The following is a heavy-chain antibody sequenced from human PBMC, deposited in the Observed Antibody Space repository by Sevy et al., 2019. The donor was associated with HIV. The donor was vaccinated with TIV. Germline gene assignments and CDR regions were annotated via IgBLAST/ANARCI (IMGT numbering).Heavy chain of an antibody. J-gene: IGHJ5*02. CDR3: LRSGGAYDAGFDP. CDR1: GFTFSSYS. V-gene: IGHV3-48*04. CDR2: ISTSGKST. Sequence: GGSLRLSCVASGFTFSSYSLNWVRQAPGKGLEWVSKISTSGKSTFYADSVEGRVTISRDNAKNSVFLKTNSLRAEDTAVYYCLRSGGAYDAGFDPWGQGTLVTVS. D-gene: IGHD3-22*01.